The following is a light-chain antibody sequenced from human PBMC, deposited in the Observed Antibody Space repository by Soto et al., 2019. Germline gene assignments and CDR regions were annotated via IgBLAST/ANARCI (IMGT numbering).Light chain of an antibody. CDR1: QSISSN. V-gene: IGKV3-15*01. J-gene: IGKJ3*01. CDR3: QQYNNWPFT. CDR2: GAS. Sequence: EIVMTQSPATLSVSPGERATVSCRASQSISSNLAWYQQKPGQAPRLLIYGASTRATGIPATFSGSGSGTELTLTISSLQSEDFAVYYCQQYNNWPFTFGPGTKVDIK.